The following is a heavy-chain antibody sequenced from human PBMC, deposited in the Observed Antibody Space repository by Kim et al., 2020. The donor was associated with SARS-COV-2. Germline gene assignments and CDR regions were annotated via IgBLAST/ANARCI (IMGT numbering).Heavy chain of an antibody. D-gene: IGHD1-26*01. CDR2: ISAGGGGT. V-gene: IGHV3-23*01. J-gene: IGHJ4*02. Sequence: GGSLRLSCAASGFTFSSYAKNWVRQAPGKGLEWVSTISAGGGGTYYADSVKGRFTISRDNSKSTLYLQMNTLRAEDTAAYFCAKDHGGSGVWLFDSWGQGSLVTVAS. CDR3: AKDHGGSGVWLFDS. CDR1: GFTFSSYA.